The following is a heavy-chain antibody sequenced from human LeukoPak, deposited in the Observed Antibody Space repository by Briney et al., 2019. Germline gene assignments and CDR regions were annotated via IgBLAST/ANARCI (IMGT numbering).Heavy chain of an antibody. CDR3: ARIDNVDYFDY. Sequence: SETLSLTCAVYGGSFNGYYWSWIRQPPGKGLEWIGEINHSGSTNYNPSLKSRVTISVDTSKNQFSLKLSSVTAADTAVYYCARIDNVDYFDYWGQGTLVTVSS. J-gene: IGHJ4*02. V-gene: IGHV4-34*01. CDR1: GGSFNGYY. D-gene: IGHD2-21*01. CDR2: INHSGST.